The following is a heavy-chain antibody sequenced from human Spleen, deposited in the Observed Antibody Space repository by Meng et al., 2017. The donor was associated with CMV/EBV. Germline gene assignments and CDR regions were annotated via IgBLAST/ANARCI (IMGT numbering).Heavy chain of an antibody. D-gene: IGHD3-22*01. J-gene: IGHJ4*02. V-gene: IGHV4-4*02. Sequence: LTCAVCGGSFSSSKWWSWVRQPPGKGLEWIGEIYDSGTTTYNPSLKSRVTISLDESKNEFSLKLSSVTAADTAVYYCARNGYYSLDYWSQGTLVTVSS. CDR3: ARNGYYSLDY. CDR2: IYDSGTT. CDR1: GGSFSSSKW.